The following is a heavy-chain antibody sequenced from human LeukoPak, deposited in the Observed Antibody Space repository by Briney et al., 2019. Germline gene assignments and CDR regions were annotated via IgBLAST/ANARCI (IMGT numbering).Heavy chain of an antibody. CDR2: INHSGST. Sequence: PSETLSLTCAVYGGSFSGYYWTWIRQAPGKGLEWIGEINHSGSTNYNPSLKSRVTSSVDTSKNQFSLKLSSGTAADTAVYYCARACTSSSCHNYWGQGTLVTVSS. D-gene: IGHD2-2*02. CDR1: GGSFSGYY. CDR3: ARACTSSSCHNY. J-gene: IGHJ4*02. V-gene: IGHV4-34*01.